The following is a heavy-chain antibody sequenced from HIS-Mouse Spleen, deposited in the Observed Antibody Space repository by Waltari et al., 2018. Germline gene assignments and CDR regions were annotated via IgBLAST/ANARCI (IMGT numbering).Heavy chain of an antibody. V-gene: IGHV4-39*07. J-gene: IGHJ2*01. Sequence: QLQLQESGPGLVKPSETLSLTCTVSGRSLSSSSHYWGWIRQPPGKGLEWIGSIYYSGSTYYNPSIKSRVTISVDTSKNQFSLKLSSVTAADTAVYYCARERYFDLWGRGTLVTVSS. CDR1: GRSLSSSSHY. CDR2: IYYSGST. CDR3: ARERYFDL.